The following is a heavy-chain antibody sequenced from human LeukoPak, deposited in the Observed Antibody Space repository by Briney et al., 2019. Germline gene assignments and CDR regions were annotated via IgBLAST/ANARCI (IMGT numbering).Heavy chain of an antibody. CDR1: GGSISSYY. Sequence: PSETLSLTCTVSGGSISSYYWSWIRQPPGKGLEWIGYIYYSGSTNYNPSLKSRVTISVDTSKNQFSLKLSSVTAADTAVYYCARETGPGEGYFDHWGQGTLVTVSS. CDR2: IYYSGST. J-gene: IGHJ4*02. D-gene: IGHD1-1*01. CDR3: ARETGPGEGYFDH. V-gene: IGHV4-59*01.